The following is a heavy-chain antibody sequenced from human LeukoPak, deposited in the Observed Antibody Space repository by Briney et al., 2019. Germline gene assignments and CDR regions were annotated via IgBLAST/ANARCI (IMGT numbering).Heavy chain of an antibody. D-gene: IGHD3-22*01. CDR2: IFYSGST. CDR1: SGSISNYD. V-gene: IGHV4-59*12. J-gene: IGHJ3*02. CDR3: AKSNGYGLIDI. Sequence: SETLSLTCTVSSGSISNYDWSWIRQPAGKGLEWIGNIFYSGSTYYSPSLKSRVTISLDTSRNQFSLKLNSVTAADTAVYYCAKSNGYGLIDIWGQGTMVTVSS.